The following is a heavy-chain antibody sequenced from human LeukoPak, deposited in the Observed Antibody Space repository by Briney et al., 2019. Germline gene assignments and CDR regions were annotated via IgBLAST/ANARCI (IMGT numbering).Heavy chain of an antibody. J-gene: IGHJ5*02. D-gene: IGHD3-9*01. CDR1: GYTFTSYG. Sequence: ASVKVSCKASGYTFTSYGISWVRQAPGQGLEWMGWISAYNGNTNYAQKLQGRVTMTTDTSTSTAYMELRSLRSDDTAVYYCARGNTIIRYFDWSNNWFDPWGQGTLVTVSS. CDR3: ARGNTIIRYFDWSNNWFDP. CDR2: ISAYNGNT. V-gene: IGHV1-18*01.